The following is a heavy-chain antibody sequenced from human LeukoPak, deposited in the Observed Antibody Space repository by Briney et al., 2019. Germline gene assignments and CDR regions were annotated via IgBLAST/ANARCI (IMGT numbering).Heavy chain of an antibody. V-gene: IGHV3-7*01. CDR2: IRGDGSER. D-gene: IGHD6-19*01. CDR1: GFIFSGYW. CDR3: VREGPPQGRPCSGWYPFDF. J-gene: IGHJ4*02. Sequence: SGGSLRLSCAASGFIFSGYWLTWVRQAPGRGLEWVANIRGDGSERFYVGYLKGRFTISRDNAKNSLYLQMNSLRVDDTAVYYCVREGPPQGRPCSGWYPFDFWGQGVLVTVSS.